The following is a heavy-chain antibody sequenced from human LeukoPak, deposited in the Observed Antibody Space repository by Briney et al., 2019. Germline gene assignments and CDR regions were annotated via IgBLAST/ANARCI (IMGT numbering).Heavy chain of an antibody. D-gene: IGHD1-1*01. CDR2: ISSSSSYI. Sequence: GGSLRPSCAASGFTFSNYGMNWVRQAPGKGLEWVSSISSSSSYIYYTHSVKGRFTISRDDAKNSLYLQMNSLRAEDTAIYYCARVVTVAWSERRPGYYYMDVWGKGTTVTVSS. CDR3: ARVVTVAWSERRPGYYYMDV. J-gene: IGHJ6*03. V-gene: IGHV3-21*06. CDR1: GFTFSNYG.